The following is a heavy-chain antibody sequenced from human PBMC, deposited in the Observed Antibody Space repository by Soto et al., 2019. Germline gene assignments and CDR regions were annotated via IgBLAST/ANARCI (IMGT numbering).Heavy chain of an antibody. CDR3: ARDSTSGAGVGESPPDY. V-gene: IGHV1-46*01. J-gene: IGHJ4*02. D-gene: IGHD3-16*01. CDR1: GYIFTTYY. Sequence: QVQLVQSGAEVKKPGASVKVSCKASGYIFTTYYMHWLRQASGQGLEWMGMINTSGGTTAYARRLQGRVAMTRDTSTRTVYMELSRLKSEDTAIYYCARDSTSGAGVGESPPDYCGQGPLVTVSS. CDR2: INTSGGTT.